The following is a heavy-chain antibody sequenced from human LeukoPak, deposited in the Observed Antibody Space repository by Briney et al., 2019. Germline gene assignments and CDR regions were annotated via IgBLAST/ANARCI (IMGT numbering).Heavy chain of an antibody. D-gene: IGHD3-10*01. J-gene: IGHJ4*02. CDR1: GGSISSYR. CDR2: IYYTGST. Sequence: SETLSLTCTVSGGSISSYRWTWIRQPPGKGLEWIGYIYYTGSTNCNSSLKSRVTISVDTSKNQFSLKLSSVTAADTAVYYCARDGNFYYGPGSYCDYWGQGTLVTVSS. V-gene: IGHV4-59*01. CDR3: ARDGNFYYGPGSYCDY.